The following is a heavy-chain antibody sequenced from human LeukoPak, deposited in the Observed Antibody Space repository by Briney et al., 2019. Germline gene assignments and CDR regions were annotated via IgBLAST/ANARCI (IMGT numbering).Heavy chain of an antibody. Sequence: ASVKVSCKASGYTFTSYAMHWVRQAPGQRLEWMGWINAGNGNTKYSQKFQGRVTITRDTSASTAYMELSSLRSEDTAVYYCARGFTMVRGVIITALGYWGQGTLVTVSS. V-gene: IGHV1-3*01. CDR2: INAGNGNT. D-gene: IGHD3-10*01. CDR3: ARGFTMVRGVIITALGY. J-gene: IGHJ4*02. CDR1: GYTFTSYA.